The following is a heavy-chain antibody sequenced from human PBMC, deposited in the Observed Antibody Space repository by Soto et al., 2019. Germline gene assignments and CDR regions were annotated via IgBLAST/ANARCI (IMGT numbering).Heavy chain of an antibody. CDR2: ILPVSAPP. V-gene: IGHV1-69*13. Sequence: SVKVSCKASGGTLNNYAINWVRQAPGQGLEWMEGILPVSAPPDYAQKFQGRVSITADHSTSTVYMELSRLKSDDTAVYFCATDSNYDVSNSFWGQGSLVTVS. CDR3: ATDSNYDVSNSF. D-gene: IGHD3-3*01. J-gene: IGHJ4*02. CDR1: GGTLNNYA.